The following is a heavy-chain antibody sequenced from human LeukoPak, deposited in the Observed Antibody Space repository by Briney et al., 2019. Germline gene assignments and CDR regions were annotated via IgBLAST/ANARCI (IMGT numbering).Heavy chain of an antibody. Sequence: ASVKVSCKASGGTFSSYAISWVRQAPGQGLEWMGGIIPIFGTANYAQKFQGRVTITTDESTSTAYMELSSLRSEDTAVYYCARDRIVVPAAIFGWFDPWGQGTLVTVSS. V-gene: IGHV1-69*05. CDR2: IIPIFGTA. J-gene: IGHJ5*02. CDR3: ARDRIVVPAAIFGWFDP. CDR1: GGTFSSYA. D-gene: IGHD2-2*02.